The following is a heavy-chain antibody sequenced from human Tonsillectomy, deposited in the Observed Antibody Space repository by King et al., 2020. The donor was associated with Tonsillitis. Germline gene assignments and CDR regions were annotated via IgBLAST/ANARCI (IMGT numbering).Heavy chain of an antibody. D-gene: IGHD3-10*01. V-gene: IGHV3-53*04. J-gene: IGHJ6*02. Sequence: VQLVESGGGLVQPGGSLRLSCAASGFTVSNNCMNWVRQAPGKGLEWVSIXXIGGNTYYADSVKGXFTISRHNSKNTLYLQMNSXRGEDTXVYYXARVERITMLRGSPPGVYYYYNMDVWGQGTTVTVSS. CDR3: ARVERITMLRGSPPGVYYYYNMDV. CDR2: XXIGGNT. CDR1: GFTVSNNC.